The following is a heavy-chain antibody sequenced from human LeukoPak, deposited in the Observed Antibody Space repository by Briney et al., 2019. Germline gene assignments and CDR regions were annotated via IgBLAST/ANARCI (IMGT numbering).Heavy chain of an antibody. Sequence: SETLSLTCTVSGGSISYYYWSWIRQPPGKGLEWIGYIYYSGSTNYNPSLKSRVTISVDTSKNQFSLKLSSVTAADTAVYYCARKARGGLLLIYYFDYRGQGTLVTVSS. V-gene: IGHV4-59*08. CDR3: ARKARGGLLLIYYFDY. CDR1: GGSISYYY. CDR2: IYYSGST. D-gene: IGHD3-10*01. J-gene: IGHJ4*02.